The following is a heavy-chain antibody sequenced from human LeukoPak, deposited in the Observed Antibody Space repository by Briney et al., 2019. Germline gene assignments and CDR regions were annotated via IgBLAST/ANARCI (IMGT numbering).Heavy chain of an antibody. Sequence: GGSLRLSCAASGFTFSSYAMSWVRQAPGKGLEWVSAITGSGGSAYYADSVKGRFTISRDNFKNTLFLQMNSLRAEDTAVYYCAKVVVGSSGWYYFDYWGQGTLVTVSS. CDR1: GFTFSSYA. J-gene: IGHJ4*02. D-gene: IGHD6-19*01. CDR2: ITGSGGSA. V-gene: IGHV3-23*01. CDR3: AKVVVGSSGWYYFDY.